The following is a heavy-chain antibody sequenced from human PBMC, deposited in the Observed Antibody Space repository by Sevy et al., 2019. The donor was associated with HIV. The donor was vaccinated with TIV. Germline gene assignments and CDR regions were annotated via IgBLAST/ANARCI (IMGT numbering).Heavy chain of an antibody. CDR3: ARGGGLSPHHWLDP. CDR2: IIPIFGSA. D-gene: IGHD3-16*01. CDR1: GGTFSSYG. V-gene: IGHV1-69*13. J-gene: IGHJ5*02. Sequence: ASVKVSCKASGGTFSSYGITWVRQAPGQGLAWMGEIIPIFGSANYGQTFQGRVTMTADQSTSTAYMELSSLTSDDTAVYCCARGGGLSPHHWLDPWGQGTLVTVSS.